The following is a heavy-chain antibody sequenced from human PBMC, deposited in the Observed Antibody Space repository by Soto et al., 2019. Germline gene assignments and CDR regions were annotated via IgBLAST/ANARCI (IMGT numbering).Heavy chain of an antibody. J-gene: IGHJ2*01. D-gene: IGHD4-4*01. CDR2: IYYSGST. Sequence: SETLSLTCTVSGGSISSGDYYWSWIRQPPGKGLEWIGYIYYSGSTYYNPSLKSRVTITVDTSKNQFSLKLSSVTAADTAVYYCAMSTVTTFYFDLWGRGTLVTVSS. V-gene: IGHV4-30-4*01. CDR1: GGSISSGDYY. CDR3: AMSTVTTFYFDL.